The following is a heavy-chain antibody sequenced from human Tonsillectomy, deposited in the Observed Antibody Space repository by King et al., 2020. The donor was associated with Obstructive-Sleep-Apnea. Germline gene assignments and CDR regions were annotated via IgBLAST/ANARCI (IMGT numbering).Heavy chain of an antibody. CDR2: ISGSGGST. J-gene: IGHJ4*02. CDR1: GFTFSGYA. D-gene: IGHD3-16*02. Sequence: VQLVESGGGLVQPGGSLRLSCAASGFTFSGYAMTWVRQAPGKGLEWVSAISGSGGSTFYADSVKGRFIISRDSSKNTLYLQINSLRAEDTAVYYCAKDRDDYVWGSYRYFDYWGQGTLVTVSS. CDR3: AKDRDDYVWGSYRYFDY. V-gene: IGHV3-23*04.